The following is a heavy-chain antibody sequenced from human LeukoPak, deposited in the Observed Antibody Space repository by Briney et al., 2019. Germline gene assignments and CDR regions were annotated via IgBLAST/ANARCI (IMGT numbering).Heavy chain of an antibody. Sequence: ASVKVSCKASGGTFSSYAISWVRQAPGQGLEWMGGIIPIFGTANYAQKFQGRVTITADESTSTAYMELSSLRSDDTAVYYCAREGSSGSYYYGMDVWGQGTTVTVSS. CDR2: IIPIFGTA. J-gene: IGHJ6*02. V-gene: IGHV1-69*13. CDR3: AREGSSGSYYYGMDV. CDR1: GGTFSSYA. D-gene: IGHD1-26*01.